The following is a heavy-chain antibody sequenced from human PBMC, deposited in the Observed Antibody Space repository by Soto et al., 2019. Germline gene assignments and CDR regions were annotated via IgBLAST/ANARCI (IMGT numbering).Heavy chain of an antibody. CDR1: GFTFSSYA. D-gene: IGHD3-16*02. Sequence: GGSLRLSCAASGFTFSSYAMHWVRQAPGKGLEWVAVISYDGSNKYYADSVKGRFTISRDNSKNTLYLQMNSLRAEDTAVYYCASAKGVIHRGAFDIWGQGTMVTVSS. CDR3: ASAKGVIHRGAFDI. V-gene: IGHV3-30-3*01. CDR2: ISYDGSNK. J-gene: IGHJ3*02.